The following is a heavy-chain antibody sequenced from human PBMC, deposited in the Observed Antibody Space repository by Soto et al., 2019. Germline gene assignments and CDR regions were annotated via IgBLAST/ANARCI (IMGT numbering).Heavy chain of an antibody. D-gene: IGHD4-4*01. Sequence: SQTLSLTCVISGDSVSSNSAAWNWIRQSPSRGLEWLGRTYYRSKWYNDYAVSVKSRITINPDTSKNQFSLQLNSVTPEDTAVYYCARAHSNYGANYYYYGMDVWGQGTTVTVSS. CDR1: GDSVSSNSAA. CDR2: TYYRSKWYN. CDR3: ARAHSNYGANYYYYGMDV. J-gene: IGHJ6*02. V-gene: IGHV6-1*01.